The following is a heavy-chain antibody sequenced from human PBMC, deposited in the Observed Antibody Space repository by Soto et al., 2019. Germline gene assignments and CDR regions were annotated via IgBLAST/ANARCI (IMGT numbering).Heavy chain of an antibody. CDR2: VSQSGNT. J-gene: IGHJ4*02. CDR3: ARGSSGSGPLDY. CDR1: GDSISGSYW. Sequence: SETLSLTCTVSGDSISGSYWWSWVRQPPGKGLEWIGEVSQSGNTNYNPSLMSRLTISVDKSKNQFSLRLTYVTAADTGIYYCARGSSGSGPLDYWGQGTLVTVSS. V-gene: IGHV4-4*02. D-gene: IGHD3-10*01.